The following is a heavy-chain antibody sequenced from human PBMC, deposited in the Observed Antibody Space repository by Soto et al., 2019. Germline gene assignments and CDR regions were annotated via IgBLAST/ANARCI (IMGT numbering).Heavy chain of an antibody. Sequence: PGGSVRLSCAASGFTFSSYSMNWVRQAPWEGLEWVSSISSSSSYIYYADSVKGRFTISRDNAKNSLYLQMNSLRAEDTAVYYCARSRNGFTMDFWAQGTTVTVSS. D-gene: IGHD1-1*01. V-gene: IGHV3-21*01. CDR1: GFTFSSYS. CDR2: ISSSSSYI. CDR3: ARSRNGFTMDF. J-gene: IGHJ6*02.